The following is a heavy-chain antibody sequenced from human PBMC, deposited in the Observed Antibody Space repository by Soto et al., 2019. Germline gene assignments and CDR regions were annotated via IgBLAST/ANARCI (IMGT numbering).Heavy chain of an antibody. CDR1: GFTFSSYG. D-gene: IGHD3-10*01. V-gene: IGHV3-33*01. J-gene: IGHJ3*02. Sequence: QVQLVESGGGVVQPGRSLRLSCAASGFTFSSYGMHWVRQAPGKGLEWVAVIWYDGSNKYYADSVKGRFTISRDNSKNTLYLQMNSLGAEDTAVYYCARDSGGPFDIWGQGTMVTVSS. CDR2: IWYDGSNK. CDR3: ARDSGGPFDI.